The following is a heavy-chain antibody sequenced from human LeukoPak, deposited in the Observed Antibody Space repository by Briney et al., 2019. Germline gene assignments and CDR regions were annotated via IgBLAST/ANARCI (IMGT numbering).Heavy chain of an antibody. J-gene: IGHJ4*02. D-gene: IGHD6-19*01. Sequence: PSETLSLTCTVSGGSISSSRYYWGWIRQPRGKGVEGIGSIYYSGSTYYNPSLKSRVTISVDTSKNQFSLKLSSVTAADTAVYYCARHSSGGYFYFDYWGQGTLVTVSS. CDR1: GGSISSSRYY. CDR2: IYYSGST. V-gene: IGHV4-39*01. CDR3: ARHSSGGYFYFDY.